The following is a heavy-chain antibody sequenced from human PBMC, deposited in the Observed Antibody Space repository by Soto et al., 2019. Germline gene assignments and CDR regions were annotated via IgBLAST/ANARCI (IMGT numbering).Heavy chain of an antibody. V-gene: IGHV1-18*01. D-gene: IGHD2-21*02. CDR2: ISAYNGNT. CDR3: XRVTYYYYGMDV. J-gene: IGHJ6*02. CDR1: GYTFTSYG. Sequence: QVELVQSGAEVKKPGASVKVSCKASGYTFTSYGISWVRQAPGQGLEWMGWISAYNGNTNYAQKLQGRVTMTPDTXTSTAXMELXSLRSDDTXXXYXXRVTYYYYGMDVWGQGTTVTVSS.